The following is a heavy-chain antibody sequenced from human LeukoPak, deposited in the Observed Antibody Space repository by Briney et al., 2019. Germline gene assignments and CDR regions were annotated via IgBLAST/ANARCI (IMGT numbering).Heavy chain of an antibody. CDR1: GYTFTSYG. V-gene: IGHV1-18*01. CDR3: ARVVAVAGTGGWFDP. CDR2: ISAYNGNT. D-gene: IGHD6-19*01. J-gene: IGHJ5*02. Sequence: ASVKVSCKASGYTFTSYGISWVRQAPGQGLEWMGWISAYNGNTNYAQKLQGRVTMTTDTSTSTAYMELRSLRSDDTAVYYCARVVAVAGTGGWFDPWGQGTLVTVSS.